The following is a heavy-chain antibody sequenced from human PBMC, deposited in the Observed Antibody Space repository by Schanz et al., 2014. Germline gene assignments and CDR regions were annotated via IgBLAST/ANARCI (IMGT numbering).Heavy chain of an antibody. Sequence: VQLVESGGGLVQPGGSLRLSCAASGFIFSNSWMSWVRQAPGKGLEWIGDIGHSGNTKDNPSLKSRVTMSVETSKNQFSLNQSSVTAADTAVYYCARGRQQLGSFDYWGPGTLVSVSS. D-gene: IGHD6-13*01. CDR3: ARGRQQLGSFDY. CDR1: GFIFSNSW. CDR2: IGHSGNT. V-gene: IGHV4-4*02. J-gene: IGHJ4*02.